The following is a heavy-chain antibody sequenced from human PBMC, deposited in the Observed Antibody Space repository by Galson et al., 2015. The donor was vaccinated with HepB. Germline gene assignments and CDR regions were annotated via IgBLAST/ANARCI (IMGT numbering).Heavy chain of an antibody. CDR1: GYTFTGYY. D-gene: IGHD3-22*01. CDR3: ARDYYDSSGYNYFDY. V-gene: IGHV1-2*02. J-gene: IGHJ4*02. Sequence: SVKVSCKASGYTFTGYYMHWVRQAPGQGLEWMGWINPNSGGTNYAQKFQGRVTMTRDTSISTAYMELSRLRSDDTAVYYCARDYYDSSGYNYFDYWGQGTLVTVSS. CDR2: INPNSGGT.